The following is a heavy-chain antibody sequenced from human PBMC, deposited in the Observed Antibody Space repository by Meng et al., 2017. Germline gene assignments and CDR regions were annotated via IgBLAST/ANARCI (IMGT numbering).Heavy chain of an antibody. J-gene: IGHJ2*01. CDR1: VGSLSSCGFY. CDR2: IYYSGSN. D-gene: IGHD4-17*01. Sequence: VPVEELGPGLVKPSLTLSLHCTVSVGSLSSCGFYWSWIRQHHGKGLEWIGYIYYSGSNYYNPSLQSRVTISVDTSKNQFSLKLSSVTAADTAVYYCARWRYGDYVGRDWYFDLWGRGTLVTVSS. V-gene: IGHV4-31*03. CDR3: ARWRYGDYVGRDWYFDL.